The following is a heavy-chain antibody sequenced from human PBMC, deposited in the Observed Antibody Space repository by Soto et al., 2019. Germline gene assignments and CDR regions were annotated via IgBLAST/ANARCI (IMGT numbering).Heavy chain of an antibody. Sequence: QVHLVQSGVEVKTPGASVKVSCQASGYTFFTYDISWVRQAPGQGLEGMGWISTYSGDTKYAQKFQGRVTKTTDTATTTAYLELRSLRSDETAVYYGARHHGPTTSENWFDPWGQGTLVTVSS. D-gene: IGHD5-12*01. V-gene: IGHV1-18*01. CDR1: GYTFFTYD. CDR2: ISTYSGDT. J-gene: IGHJ5*02. CDR3: ARHHGPTTSENWFDP.